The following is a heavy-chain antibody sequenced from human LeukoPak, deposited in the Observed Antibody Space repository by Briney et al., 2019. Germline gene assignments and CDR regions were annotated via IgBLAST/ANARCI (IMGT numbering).Heavy chain of an antibody. D-gene: IGHD5-12*01. CDR3: AKDLQIVDIVATTHDAFDI. V-gene: IGHV3-33*06. Sequence: GGSLRLSCAASGFAFSSYGMHWVRQAPGKGLEWVAVIWYDGSNKYYADSVKGRFTISRDNSKNTLYLQMNSLRAEDTAVYYCAKDLQIVDIVATTHDAFDIWGQGTMVTVSS. J-gene: IGHJ3*02. CDR2: IWYDGSNK. CDR1: GFAFSSYG.